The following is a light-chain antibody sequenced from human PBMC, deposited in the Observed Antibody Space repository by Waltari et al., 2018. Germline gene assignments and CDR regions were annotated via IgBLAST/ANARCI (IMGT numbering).Light chain of an antibody. J-gene: IGKJ5*01. V-gene: IGKV1-5*03. CDR1: QTISTW. Sequence: DIQMTQSPSTLSASVGDTVNITCRASQTISTWLAWYQQKSGKAPKPLTYRASTLQTGVPSRFSASVSGAEFTLTISSLQPGDFGTYYCQQYDSYLITFGQGTRLEIK. CDR3: QQYDSYLIT. CDR2: RAS.